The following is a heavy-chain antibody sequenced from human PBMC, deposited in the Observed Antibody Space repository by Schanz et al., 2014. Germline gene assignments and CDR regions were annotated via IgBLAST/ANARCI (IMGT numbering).Heavy chain of an antibody. CDR2: INLYGGST. CDR1: GYTFTSYS. CDR3: ARERLECGAECYSVEVFEI. Sequence: QVQLVQSGAEVKKPGASVKVSCKASGYTFTSYSIHWVRQAPGQGLEWMGIINLYGGSTNYAQKLQGRVTMTTDTSTSTAYMELSGLRSEDTAVYYCARERLECGAECYSVEVFEIWGQGTLVIVSS. J-gene: IGHJ4*02. D-gene: IGHD2-21*01. V-gene: IGHV1-46*01.